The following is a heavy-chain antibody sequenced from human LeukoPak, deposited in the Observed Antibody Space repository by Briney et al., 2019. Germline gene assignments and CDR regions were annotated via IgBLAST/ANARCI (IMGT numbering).Heavy chain of an antibody. Sequence: PGGSLRLSCAASGFTVSNNYMSWVRQPPGKGLEWIGSIYRGGTTHYNPSLKSRVTLSVDTSKNQFSLKLNSVTAADTAVYYCARHGPYCSSTSCYFIVWGQGTLVTVSS. CDR3: ARHGPYCSSTSCYFIV. D-gene: IGHD2-2*01. CDR2: IYRGGTT. V-gene: IGHV4-39*01. J-gene: IGHJ4*02. CDR1: GFTVSNNY.